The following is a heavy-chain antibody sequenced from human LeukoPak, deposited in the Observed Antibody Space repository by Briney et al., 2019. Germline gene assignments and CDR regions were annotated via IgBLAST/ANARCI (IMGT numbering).Heavy chain of an antibody. D-gene: IGHD3-22*01. J-gene: IGHJ3*02. CDR3: AKGPRYYDSSGYRIDAFDI. CDR1: GFTFSSYA. CDR2: ISGSGGST. Sequence: GGSLRLSCAASGFTFSSYAMSWVRQAPGKGLEWVSAISGSGGSTYYADSVKGRFTISRDNSKNTLYLQMNSLRAEDTAVYYCAKGPRYYDSSGYRIDAFDICGQGTMVTVSS. V-gene: IGHV3-23*01.